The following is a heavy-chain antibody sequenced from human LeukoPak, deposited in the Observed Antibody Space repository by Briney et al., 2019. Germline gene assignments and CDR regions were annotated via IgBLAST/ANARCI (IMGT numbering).Heavy chain of an antibody. CDR1: GFSFSDYY. V-gene: IGHV3-11*01. Sequence: GGSLRLSCAASGFSFSDYYMSWIRQAPGKGLEWVSYISSSGSTIYYADSVKGRFTISRDNAKNSLYLQMNSLRAEDTAVYYCARDLLPTDSSGLYPDYWGQGTLVTVSS. CDR2: ISSSGSTI. CDR3: ARDLLPTDSSGLYPDY. J-gene: IGHJ4*02. D-gene: IGHD3-22*01.